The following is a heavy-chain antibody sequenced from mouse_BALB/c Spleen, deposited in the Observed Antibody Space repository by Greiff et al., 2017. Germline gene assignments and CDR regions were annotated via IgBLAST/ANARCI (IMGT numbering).Heavy chain of an antibody. CDR3: TRPYAIDY. CDR1: GFTFSSYT. V-gene: IGHV5-6-4*01. CDR2: ISSGGSYT. J-gene: IGHJ4*01. Sequence: EVKLVESGGGLVKPGGSLKLSCAASGFTFSSYTMSWVRQTPEKRLEWVATISSGGSYTYYPDSVKGRFTISRDNAKNTLYLQMSSLKSEDTAMYYCTRPYAIDYWGQGTSVTVSA.